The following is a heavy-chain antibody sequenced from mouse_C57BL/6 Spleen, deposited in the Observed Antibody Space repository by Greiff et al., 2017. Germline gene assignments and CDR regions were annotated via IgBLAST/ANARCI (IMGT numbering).Heavy chain of an antibody. D-gene: IGHD2-5*01. CDR3: ARDWDSNYAMDY. CDR1: GFTFSSYG. CDR2: ISSGGSYT. V-gene: IGHV5-6*01. Sequence: DVHLVESGGDLVKPGGSLKLSCAASGFTFSSYGMSWVRQTPDKRLEWVATISSGGSYTYYPDSVKGRFTITRDNAKNTLYLQMSSLKSEDTAMYYCARDWDSNYAMDYWGQGTSVTVSS. J-gene: IGHJ4*01.